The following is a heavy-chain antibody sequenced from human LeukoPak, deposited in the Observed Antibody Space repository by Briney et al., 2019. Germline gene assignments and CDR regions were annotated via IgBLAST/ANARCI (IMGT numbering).Heavy chain of an antibody. J-gene: IGHJ6*03. D-gene: IGHD6-13*01. CDR2: ISAYNGNT. CDR3: ARAGSWVLNYYYYYMDV. Sequence: ASVKVSCKASGYTFTSYGISWVRQAPGQGLEWMGWISAYNGNTNYAQKLQGRVTMTTDTSTSTAYMELRSLRSDDTAVYYCARAGSWVLNYYYYYMDVWGKGTTVTVSS. CDR1: GYTFTSYG. V-gene: IGHV1-18*01.